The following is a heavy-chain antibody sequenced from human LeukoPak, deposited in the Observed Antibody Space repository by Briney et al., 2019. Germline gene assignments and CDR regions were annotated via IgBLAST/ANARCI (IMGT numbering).Heavy chain of an antibody. V-gene: IGHV4-39*07. Sequence: SETLSLTCTVSGGSISSSSYYWGWIRQPPAKGLEWIGSIYHSGRTHYNPSLKSRVTISGDTSKNQFSLKLSSVTAAETAVYYCARGLTPDAFDIWGQGTMVTVSS. CDR3: ARGLTPDAFDI. CDR1: GGSISSSSYY. J-gene: IGHJ3*02. CDR2: IYHSGRT.